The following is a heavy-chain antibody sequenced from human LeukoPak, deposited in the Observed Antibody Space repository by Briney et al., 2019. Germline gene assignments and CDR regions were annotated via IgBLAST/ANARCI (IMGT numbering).Heavy chain of an antibody. D-gene: IGHD3-10*01. CDR1: GFTFSSYA. CDR3: ARDLGWFGELLPDY. V-gene: IGHV3-30*09. J-gene: IGHJ4*02. Sequence: GRSLRLSCAASGFTFSSYAMHWVRQAPGKGLEWVAVISYDGSNKYYGDSVKGRFAISRDNSKNTLDLQMNNLSADDTAVYFCARDLGWFGELLPDYWGQGTLVSVSS. CDR2: ISYDGSNK.